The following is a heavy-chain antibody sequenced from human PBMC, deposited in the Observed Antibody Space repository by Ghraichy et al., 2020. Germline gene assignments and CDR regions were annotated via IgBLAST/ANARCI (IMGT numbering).Heavy chain of an antibody. CDR2: INHSGST. J-gene: IGHJ4*02. CDR3: ASRRPYYDFWSGHSAPFDY. D-gene: IGHD3-3*01. Sequence: SQTLSLTCAVYGGSFSGYYWSWIRQPPGKGLEWIGEINHSGSTNYNRSLKSRVTISVDTSKNQFSLKLSSVTAADTAVYYCASRRPYYDFWSGHSAPFDYWGQGTLVTVSS. V-gene: IGHV4-34*01. CDR1: GGSFSGYY.